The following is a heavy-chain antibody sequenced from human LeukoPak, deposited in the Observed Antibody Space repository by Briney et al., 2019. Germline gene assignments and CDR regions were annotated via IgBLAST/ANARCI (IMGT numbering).Heavy chain of an antibody. D-gene: IGHD3-10*02. V-gene: IGHV3-48*04. CDR3: AELGITMIGGV. Sequence: GGSLRLSCVVSGFTFSTYNMNWVRQAPGKGLEWVSYISSSGSTIYYADSVKGRFTISRDNAKNSLYLQMNSLRAEDTAVYYCAELGITMIGGVWGKGTTVTISS. J-gene: IGHJ6*04. CDR2: ISSSGSTI. CDR1: GFTFSTYN.